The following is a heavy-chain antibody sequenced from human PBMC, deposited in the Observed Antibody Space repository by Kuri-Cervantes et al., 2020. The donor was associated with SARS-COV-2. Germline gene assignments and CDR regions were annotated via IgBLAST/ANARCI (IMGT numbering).Heavy chain of an antibody. Sequence: GGFLRLSCEVSGFLFSASAIHWVRQASGKGLEWVGRVRGKANNYATAYAASVRGRFTISRDNAKNSLYLQMNSLRAEDTAVYYCARELTGTRGPFDYWGQGTLVTVSS. CDR2: VRGKANNYAT. CDR3: ARELTGTRGPFDY. V-gene: IGHV3-73*01. D-gene: IGHD7-27*01. J-gene: IGHJ4*02. CDR1: GFLFSASA.